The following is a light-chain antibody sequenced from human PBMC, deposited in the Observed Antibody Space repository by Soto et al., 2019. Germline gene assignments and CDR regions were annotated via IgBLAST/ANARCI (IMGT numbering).Light chain of an antibody. CDR3: QQYGSSPPWT. CDR1: QSVSNF. CDR2: DAS. V-gene: IGKV3-20*01. J-gene: IGKJ1*01. Sequence: EIVLTQSPGTLSLSPGERATLSCRASQSVSNFLAWYQQKPGQAPRLLIYDASNRATGIPDRFSGSGSGTDFTLTISRLEPEDFAVYYCQQYGSSPPWTFGQGTKVDIK.